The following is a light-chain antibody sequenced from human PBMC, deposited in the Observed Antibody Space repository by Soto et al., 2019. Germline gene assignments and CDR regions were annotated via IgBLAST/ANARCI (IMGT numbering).Light chain of an antibody. CDR1: NIGNKR. CDR3: QVWDIMTDNYV. Sequence: SYELTQPPSVSVAPEKTATITCGGNNIGNKRVHWYRQKPGQAPVLVISYDSDRPSGIPERFSGSNSGNTATLTISRVEDGAEADSYCQVWDIMTDNYVFGPGTKLTVL. V-gene: IGLV3-21*04. CDR2: YDS. J-gene: IGLJ1*01.